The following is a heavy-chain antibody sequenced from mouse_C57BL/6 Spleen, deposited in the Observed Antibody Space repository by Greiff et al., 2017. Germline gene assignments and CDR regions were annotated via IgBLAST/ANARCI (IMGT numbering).Heavy chain of an antibody. V-gene: IGHV5-4*01. Sequence: EVHLVESGGGLVKPGGSLKLSCAASGFTFSSYAMSWVRQTPEKRLEWVATISDGGSYTYYPDNVKGRFTISRDNAKNNLYLQMSHLKSEDTAMYYCAREGGWFAYWGQGTLVTVSA. J-gene: IGHJ3*01. CDR2: ISDGGSYT. CDR1: GFTFSSYA. CDR3: AREGGWFAY.